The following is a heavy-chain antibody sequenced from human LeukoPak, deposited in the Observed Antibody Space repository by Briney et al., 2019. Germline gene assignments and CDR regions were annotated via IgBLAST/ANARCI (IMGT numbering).Heavy chain of an antibody. CDR2: MSISGST. CDR1: GXSISSYY. V-gene: IGHV4-4*07. CDR3: AREGTFDI. Sequence: KSSETLSLTCTVSGXSISSYYWSWIRQPAGKGLEWIGRMSISGSTNYNPSLKSRVTMSVDTSKNQFSLKVNSVTAADTAIYYCAREGTFDIWGQGTMVTVSS. J-gene: IGHJ3*02.